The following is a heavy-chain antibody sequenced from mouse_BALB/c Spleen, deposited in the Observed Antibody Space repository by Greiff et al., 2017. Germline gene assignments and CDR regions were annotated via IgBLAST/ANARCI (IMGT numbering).Heavy chain of an antibody. CDR3: ARDRFYYFDY. J-gene: IGHJ2*01. CDR2: ISSGSSTI. D-gene: IGHD2-14*01. V-gene: IGHV5-17*02. CDR1: GFTFSSFG. Sequence: EVQLVESGGGLVQPGGSRKLSCAASGFTFSSFGMHWVRQAPEKGLEWVAYISSGSSTIYYADTVKGRFTISRDNPKNTLFLQMTSLRSEDTAMYYCARDRFYYFDYRGQGTTLTVSS.